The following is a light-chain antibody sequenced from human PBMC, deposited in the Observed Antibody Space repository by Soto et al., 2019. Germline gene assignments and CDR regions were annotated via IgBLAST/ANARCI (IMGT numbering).Light chain of an antibody. J-gene: IGKJ1*01. Sequence: DIQMTQSPSSLSASVGDRVTITCRASQTITTYLNWYQQKPGKAPKLLIYGASSLQSGVPSRFTVSGYGTDFTLTISSLQPEDFATYHCQQSHSTPWTFGQGTKVEIK. CDR3: QQSHSTPWT. CDR1: QTITTY. V-gene: IGKV1-39*01. CDR2: GAS.